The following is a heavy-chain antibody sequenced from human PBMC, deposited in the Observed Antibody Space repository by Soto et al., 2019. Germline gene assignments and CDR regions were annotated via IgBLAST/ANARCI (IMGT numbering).Heavy chain of an antibody. D-gene: IGHD6-6*01. CDR1: GGSISSYY. V-gene: IGHV4-59*01. CDR3: ARQGWQLVGDGYHWFDP. J-gene: IGHJ5*02. Sequence: SETLSLTCTVSGGSISSYYWSWIRQPPGKGLEWIGYIYYSGSTNYNPSLKSRVTISVDTSKNQFSLKLSSVTAADTAVYYCARQGWQLVGDGYHWFDPWGEGTLVTVSS. CDR2: IYYSGST.